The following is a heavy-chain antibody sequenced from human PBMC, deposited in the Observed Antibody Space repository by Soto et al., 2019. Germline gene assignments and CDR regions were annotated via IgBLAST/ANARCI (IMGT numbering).Heavy chain of an antibody. CDR3: ARYCSSTSCYPPLYYYYGMDV. J-gene: IGHJ6*02. V-gene: IGHV1-18*01. CDR1: GYTFTSYG. D-gene: IGHD2-2*01. CDR2: ISAYNGNT. Sequence: QVQLVQSGAEVKKPGASVKVSCKASGYTFTSYGISWVRQAPGQGLEWMGWISAYNGNTNYAQKLQGRVTMTTDTSTSTADMELRSRRSDDTAVYYCARYCSSTSCYPPLYYYYGMDVWGQGTTVTVSS.